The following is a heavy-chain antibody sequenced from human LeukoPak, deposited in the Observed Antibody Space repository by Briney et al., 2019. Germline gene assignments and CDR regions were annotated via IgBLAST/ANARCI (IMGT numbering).Heavy chain of an antibody. J-gene: IGHJ4*02. CDR3: ARVPILRAPFDY. V-gene: IGHV3-30-3*01. CDR1: GFTFSSYA. Sequence: PGGSLRLSCAASGFTFSSYAMHWVRQAPGKGLEWVAVISYDGSNKYYADSVKGRFTISRDNSKNTLYLQMNSLRAEDTAVYYCARVPILRAPFDYWGQGTLVTVSS. D-gene: IGHD1-26*01. CDR2: ISYDGSNK.